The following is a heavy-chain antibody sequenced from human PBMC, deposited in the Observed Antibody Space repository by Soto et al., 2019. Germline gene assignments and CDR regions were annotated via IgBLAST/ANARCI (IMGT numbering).Heavy chain of an antibody. V-gene: IGHV4-30-4*01. CDR2: IFYSGSA. D-gene: IGHD5-18*01. J-gene: IGHJ4*02. CDR3: ARSPYSYGFNL. Sequence: QVQLQESGPGLVKPSQTLSLTCTVSGGSVSSDDHYWNWIRQPPGKGLEWIGYIFYSGSAFYNPSLQSRVTISVDTSNNQFSLKMKSVTAADTAVCYCARSPYSYGFNLWGQGTLVTVSS. CDR1: GGSVSSDDHY.